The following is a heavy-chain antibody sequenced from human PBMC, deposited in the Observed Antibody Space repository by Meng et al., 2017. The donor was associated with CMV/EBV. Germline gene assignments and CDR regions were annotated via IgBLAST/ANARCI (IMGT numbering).Heavy chain of an antibody. CDR3: AKDQGSLIFGVVITSYYYYGMDV. J-gene: IGHJ6*02. CDR1: GFTFSSYA. CDR2: ISGSGGST. Sequence: GESLKISCAASGFTFSSYAMSWVRQAPGKGLEWVSAISGSGGSTYYADSVKGRFTISRDNSKNTLYLQMNSLRAEDTAVYYCAKDQGSLIFGVVITSYYYYGMDVWGQGTTVTVXS. V-gene: IGHV3-23*01. D-gene: IGHD3-3*01.